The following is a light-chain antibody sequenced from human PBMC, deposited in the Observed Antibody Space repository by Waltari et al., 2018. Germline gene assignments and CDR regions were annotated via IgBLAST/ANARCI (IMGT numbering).Light chain of an antibody. V-gene: IGLV2-23*02. J-gene: IGLJ2*01. CDR3: SSYAGSSKGV. Sequence: QSPLTQPAPVSGSPGHSIPLPYSGPNSDWGLYKRVSWYQQHPGKAPKLMIYAVSKRPSGVSDRFSGSKSGDMASLTISGLQPEDEAEYFCSSYAGSSKGVFGGGTKVTVL. CDR2: AVS. CDR1: NSDWGLYKR.